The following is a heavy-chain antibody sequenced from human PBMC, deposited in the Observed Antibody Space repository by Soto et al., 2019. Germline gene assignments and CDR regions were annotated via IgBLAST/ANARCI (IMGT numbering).Heavy chain of an antibody. V-gene: IGHV3-48*02. Sequence: EVQLVESGGGLVQPGGSLRLSCAASGFTFSSYSMNWVRQAPGKGLEWVSYISSSSSTIYYADSVKGRFTISRDNAKNSLYLQMNSLGDEDTALYYCARPEYSSSSYGMAVWGQGTTVTVSS. CDR1: GFTFSSYS. CDR3: ARPEYSSSSYGMAV. CDR2: ISSSSSTI. J-gene: IGHJ6*02. D-gene: IGHD6-6*01.